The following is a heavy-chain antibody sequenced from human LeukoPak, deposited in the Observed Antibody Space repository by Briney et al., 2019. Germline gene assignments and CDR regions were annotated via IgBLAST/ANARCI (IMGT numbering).Heavy chain of an antibody. CDR3: ATLPQKGELLPQYYFDY. CDR2: FDPEDGET. CDR1: GYTLTELS. J-gene: IGHJ4*02. D-gene: IGHD1-26*01. V-gene: IGHV1-24*01. Sequence: GASVKVSCKVSGYTLTELSMHWVRQAPGKGLEWMGGFDPEDGETIYAQKFQGRVTMTEDTSTDTAYMELSSLRSEDTAVYYCATLPQKGELLPQYYFDYWGKGTLVTVSS.